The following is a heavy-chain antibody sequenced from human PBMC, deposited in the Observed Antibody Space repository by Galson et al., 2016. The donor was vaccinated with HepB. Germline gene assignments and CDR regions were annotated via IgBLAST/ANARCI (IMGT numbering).Heavy chain of an antibody. CDR3: ARDAGYYGMDV. J-gene: IGHJ6*02. CDR1: GFTVISNY. Sequence: SLRLSCAASGFTVISNYMTWVRQAPGKGLEWVPVVYSGGSTYYADSVKGRFTISRDNSKTSLYPQMNSLRAEDTAIYYCARDAGYYGMDVWGQGTTVTVSS. CDR2: VYSGGST. V-gene: IGHV3-53*01.